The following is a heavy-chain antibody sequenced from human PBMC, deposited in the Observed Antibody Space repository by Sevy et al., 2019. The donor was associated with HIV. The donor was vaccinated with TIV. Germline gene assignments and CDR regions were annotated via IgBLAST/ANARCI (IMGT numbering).Heavy chain of an antibody. CDR3: VGGPNCGVGGCQQISPYCLDV. Sequence: GGSLRLSCAASGFAFSDHYVDWVRQAPGKGLEWVGRIRNRPNRYTTEYAASVEGTYTISRDDSRHSLYLQMNSLKTEESAGYYSVGGPNCGVGGCQQISPYCLDVWGIGATVTVSS. V-gene: IGHV3-72*01. D-gene: IGHD2-21*01. CDR2: IRNRPNRYTT. J-gene: IGHJ6*03. CDR1: GFAFSDHY.